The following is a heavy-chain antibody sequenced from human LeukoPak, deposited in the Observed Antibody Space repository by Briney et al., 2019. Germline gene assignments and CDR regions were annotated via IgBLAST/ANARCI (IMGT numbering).Heavy chain of an antibody. J-gene: IGHJ6*02. Sequence: GGSLRLSCAASGFTFSTYWMHWVRQAPGKGLVWVSRINTDGSSTSHADSVKGRFTISRDNSKNTLYLQMNSLRAEDTAVYYCAKVLRYFMDVWGQGTTVTVSS. V-gene: IGHV3-74*01. CDR2: INTDGSST. CDR3: AKVLRYFMDV. CDR1: GFTFSTYW. D-gene: IGHD3-9*01.